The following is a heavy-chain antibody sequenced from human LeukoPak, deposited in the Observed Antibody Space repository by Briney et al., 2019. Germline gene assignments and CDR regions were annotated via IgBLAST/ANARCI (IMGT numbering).Heavy chain of an antibody. J-gene: IGHJ3*02. CDR2: ISYDGSNK. Sequence: GGSLRLSCASSGLTYSSHAMHWVRQAPGKGLEWVAAISYDGSNKYSADAVKGRFPISRDNSKNTLYLQMNSQKADDTAVYYCARDSRMIFGVVIIAECPFGLDPPDAFDIWGQRTMVSVSS. V-gene: IGHV3-30*04. CDR3: ARDSRMIFGVVIIAECPFGLDPPDAFDI. D-gene: IGHD3-3*01. CDR1: GLTYSSHA.